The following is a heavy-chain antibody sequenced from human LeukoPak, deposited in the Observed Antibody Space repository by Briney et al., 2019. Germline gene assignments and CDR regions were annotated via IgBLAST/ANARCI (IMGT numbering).Heavy chain of an antibody. V-gene: IGHV3-7*01. CDR1: GFTFSTYW. CDR2: IKQDGSQK. Sequence: GGSLRLSCAASGFTFSTYWMTWVRQAPGMGLEWVANIKQDGSQKYYVDSVKGRFTISRDNAKNSLYLQMDSLRAEDTAVYYCARDTGCAGGTCFSFYDYWGQGTLVTVSS. D-gene: IGHD2-15*01. CDR3: ARDTGCAGGTCFSFYDY. J-gene: IGHJ4*02.